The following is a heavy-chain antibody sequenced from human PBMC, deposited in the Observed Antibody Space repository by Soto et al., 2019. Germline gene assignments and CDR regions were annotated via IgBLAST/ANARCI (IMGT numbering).Heavy chain of an antibody. V-gene: IGHV3-30*03. CDR1: GFTFSNYA. J-gene: IGHJ4*02. CDR3: ARSVEGHFDY. D-gene: IGHD6-19*01. Sequence: GGSLRLSCVASGFTFSNYAMHWVRQAPGKGLEWVAIVSYDGDNEYYADSVRGRFFISRDNSRNTLYLQTSSLRHEDTAVYYCARSVEGHFDYWGQGTLVTVSS. CDR2: VSYDGDNE.